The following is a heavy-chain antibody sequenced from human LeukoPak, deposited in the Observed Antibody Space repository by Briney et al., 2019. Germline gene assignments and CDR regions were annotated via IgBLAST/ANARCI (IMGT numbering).Heavy chain of an antibody. CDR1: GYTFTAYY. J-gene: IGHJ4*02. D-gene: IGHD5-18*01. CDR2: INPNSGGT. Sequence: ASVKVSCKASGYTFTAYYMYWVRQAPGQGLECMGRINPNSGGTNYAQKFQGRVTMTRDTSISTAYMELSRLRSDDTAVYYCATSSEGGYSYGSDIDYWGQGTLVTVSS. V-gene: IGHV1-2*06. CDR3: ATSSEGGYSYGSDIDY.